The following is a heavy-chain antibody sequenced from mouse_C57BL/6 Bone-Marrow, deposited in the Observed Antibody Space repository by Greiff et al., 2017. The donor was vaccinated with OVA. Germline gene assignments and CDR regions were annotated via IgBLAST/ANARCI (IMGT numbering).Heavy chain of an antibody. V-gene: IGHV14-2*01. CDR3: APIYDGYPYDMDY. J-gene: IGHJ4*01. CDR1: GFNIKDYY. CDR2: IDPEDGET. D-gene: IGHD2-3*01. Sequence: VQLKESGAELVKPGASVKLSCTASGFNIKDYYMHWVKQRTEQGLEWIGRIDPEDGETKYAPKFQGKATITADTSSNTAYLQLSSLTSEDTAVYYCAPIYDGYPYDMDYWGQGTSVTVSS.